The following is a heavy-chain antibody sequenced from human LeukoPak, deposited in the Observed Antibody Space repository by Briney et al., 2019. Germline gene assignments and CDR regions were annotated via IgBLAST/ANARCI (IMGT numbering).Heavy chain of an antibody. CDR2: ISYDGGNK. D-gene: IGHD3-22*01. CDR1: GFTFSNYG. J-gene: IGHJ4*02. Sequence: GGSLRLSCAASGFTFSNYGMHWVRQAPGKGLEWVAFISYDGGNKYYADSVKGRFTISRDNSKNTLYLQMNSLRAEDTAVYYCAKGGPSTYYYDSSGIGTFDYWGQGTLVTVSS. V-gene: IGHV3-30*18. CDR3: AKGGPSTYYYDSSGIGTFDY.